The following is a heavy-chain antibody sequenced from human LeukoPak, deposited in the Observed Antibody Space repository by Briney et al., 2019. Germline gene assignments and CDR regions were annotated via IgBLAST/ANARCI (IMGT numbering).Heavy chain of an antibody. CDR1: GFTLSTYA. CDR2: ISYDGSNK. V-gene: IGHV3-30-3*01. D-gene: IGHD1-26*01. J-gene: IGHJ6*02. CDR3: ARMELNGMDV. Sequence: GGSLRLSCAAAGFTLSTYAMHWVRRAPGKGLEWVAVISYDGSNKYYADSVKGRFTISRDNSKNTLYLQMNSLRAEDTAVYYCARMELNGMDVWGQGTTVTVSS.